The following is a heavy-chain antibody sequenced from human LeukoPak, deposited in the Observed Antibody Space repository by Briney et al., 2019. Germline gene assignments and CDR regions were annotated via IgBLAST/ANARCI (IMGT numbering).Heavy chain of an antibody. CDR3: ARGYCSGGSCYQFFDY. V-gene: IGHV3-23*01. CDR1: GFTFSSYG. CDR2: IGGSGTST. Sequence: PGGSLRLSCAASGFTFSSYGMHWVRQAPGKGLEWVSSIGGSGTSTYYADSVKGRFTISRDNSENTLDLQMNSLTAEDTAVYYCARGYCSGGSCYQFFDYWGQGTLVTVSP. J-gene: IGHJ4*02. D-gene: IGHD2-15*01.